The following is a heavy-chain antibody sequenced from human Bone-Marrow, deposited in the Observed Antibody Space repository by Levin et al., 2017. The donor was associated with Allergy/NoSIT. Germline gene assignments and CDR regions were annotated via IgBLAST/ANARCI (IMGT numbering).Heavy chain of an antibody. D-gene: IGHD3-10*01. V-gene: IGHV3-7*04. CDR3: ARDYYASGSHDY. Sequence: GGSLRLSCAASGFTFSDYWMTWVRQAPGKGLEWVGNIKPDGGGTHYVDSVKGRFTISRDNAKNSLYLQMSSLGAEDTAVYFCARDYYASGSHDYWGQGTLVTVSS. CDR2: IKPDGGGT. J-gene: IGHJ4*02. CDR1: GFTFSDYW.